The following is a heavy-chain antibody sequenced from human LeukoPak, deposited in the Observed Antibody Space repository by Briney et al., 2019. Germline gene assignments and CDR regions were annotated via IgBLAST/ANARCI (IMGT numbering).Heavy chain of an antibody. CDR3: ARDQDYYYYMDV. Sequence: SVKVSCKASGGTFSSYAISWVRQAPGQGLEWMGGIIPIFGTANYAQKFQGRVTITADESTSTAYMELSSLRSEDTAVYYCARDQDYYYYMDVWGKGTTVTVSS. V-gene: IGHV1-69*01. CDR1: GGTFSSYA. J-gene: IGHJ6*03. CDR2: IIPIFGTA.